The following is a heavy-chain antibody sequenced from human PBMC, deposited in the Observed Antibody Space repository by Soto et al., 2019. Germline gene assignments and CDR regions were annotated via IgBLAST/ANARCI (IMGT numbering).Heavy chain of an antibody. V-gene: IGHV4-59*01. J-gene: IGHJ4*02. CDR3: ARWSSSGGFDY. CDR2: IYYSGST. D-gene: IGHD6-6*01. Sequence: SSETLSLTCTVSGGSISNYYWSWIRQPPGKGLEWIGYIYYSGSTNYNPSLKSRVTISVDTSKNQFSLKLSSVTAADTAVYYCARWSSSGGFDYWGQGTLVTVSS. CDR1: GGSISNYY.